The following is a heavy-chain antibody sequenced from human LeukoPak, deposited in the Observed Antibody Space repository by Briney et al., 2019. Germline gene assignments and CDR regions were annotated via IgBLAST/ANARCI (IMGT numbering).Heavy chain of an antibody. CDR2: ISNGDGIT. J-gene: IGHJ5*02. D-gene: IGHD6-19*01. CDR3: AKGSRGWYQFFDH. CDR1: GFTFSTYA. V-gene: IGHV3-23*01. Sequence: GGSLRLSCAGSGFTFSTYAMTWVRQAPGKGLEWVSSISNGDGITYYTDSVKGRFTISRNNSKNTLYLQMNSLRAEDTAVYYCAKGSRGWYQFFDHWGQGTLVTVSS.